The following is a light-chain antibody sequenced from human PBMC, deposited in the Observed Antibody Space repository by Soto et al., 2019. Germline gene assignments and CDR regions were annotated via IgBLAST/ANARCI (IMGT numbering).Light chain of an antibody. V-gene: IGKV3-11*01. CDR2: DAS. J-gene: IGKJ4*01. Sequence: EIVLTQSAATLSLSPGERAALSCRASQRVSSYLAWYQQKPGQAPRLLIYDASKRAPGIPARFTGSGSGTDFTLTISSLEPEDFAVYFCQQRSNWPSTFGGGTKVEI. CDR3: QQRSNWPST. CDR1: QRVSSY.